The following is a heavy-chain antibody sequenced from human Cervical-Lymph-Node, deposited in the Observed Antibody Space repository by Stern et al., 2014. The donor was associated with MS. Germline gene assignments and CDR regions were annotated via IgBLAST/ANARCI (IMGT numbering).Heavy chain of an antibody. D-gene: IGHD3-16*01. CDR1: GFTLSSYA. Sequence: EVQLVESGGGLVQPGGSLRLSCEASGFTLSSYAMSWVRQAPGKGLEWVSAIRGSGGSTYYADSVKVRFTISRDNSKNTLYVQMNSLRAEDTAVYYCANWGTIGDYYYYGMDVWGQGTTVTVSS. J-gene: IGHJ6*02. CDR2: IRGSGGST. CDR3: ANWGTIGDYYYYGMDV. V-gene: IGHV3-23*04.